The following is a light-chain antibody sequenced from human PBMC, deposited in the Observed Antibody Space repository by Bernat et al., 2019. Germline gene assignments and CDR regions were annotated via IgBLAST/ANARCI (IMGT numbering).Light chain of an antibody. V-gene: IGKV1-16*01. CDR1: QAISIS. Sequence: DIQMTQSPSSLSASLGDTVTITCRASQAISISLAWFQQRPGKAPQSLIYAASNLRSGVPSRFTGSGSGTDFTLTISSLQPEDFGIYYCQQYDSYPLTVGGGTKVDVK. CDR2: AAS. J-gene: IGKJ4*01. CDR3: QQYDSYPLT.